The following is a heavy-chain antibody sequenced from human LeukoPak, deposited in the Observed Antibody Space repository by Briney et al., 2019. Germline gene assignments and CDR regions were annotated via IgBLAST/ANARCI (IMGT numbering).Heavy chain of an antibody. CDR3: AKDTFRAASSQFDS. V-gene: IGHV3-23*01. D-gene: IGHD6-13*01. CDR1: GFTFSSYA. Sequence: PGGSLRLSCTASGFTFSSYAMGWVRQAPGKGLEWVSGISGSGSSTYYADSVKGRFTVSRDNSKDTLYLQMSSLRAEDTAIYYCAKDTFRAASSQFDSWGLGTLVTVSS. J-gene: IGHJ4*02. CDR2: ISGSGSST.